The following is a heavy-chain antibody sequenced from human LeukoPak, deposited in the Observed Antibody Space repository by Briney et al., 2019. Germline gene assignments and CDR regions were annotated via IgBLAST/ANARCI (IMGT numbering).Heavy chain of an antibody. CDR1: GFTFNSYG. CDR2: IQYDGRNK. J-gene: IGHJ5*02. Sequence: GEALRLSCAASGFTFNSYGMHWVRQAPGKGLEWVAFIQYDGRNKNYADSVKGRFTISRDNSKNTLYLQMNSLRAEDTAIYYCARDCMIRGFVDGSWFDPWGQGALVTVSS. CDR3: ARDCMIRGFVDGSWFDP. V-gene: IGHV3-30*02. D-gene: IGHD3-10*01.